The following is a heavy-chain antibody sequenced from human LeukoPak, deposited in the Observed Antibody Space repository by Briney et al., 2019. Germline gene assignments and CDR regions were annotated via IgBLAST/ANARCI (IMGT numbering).Heavy chain of an antibody. CDR1: GGSISSYY. D-gene: IGHD2-2*01. CDR3: ARLLGYCSSTSCQLPNYYYYYGMDV. V-gene: IGHV4-59*08. Sequence: SETLSLTCTVSGGSISSYYWSWIRQPPGKGLEWIGYIYYSGSTNYNPSLKSRVTISVDTSKNQFSLKLSSVTVADTAVYYCARLLGYCSSTSCQLPNYYYYYGMDVWGQGTTVTVSS. CDR2: IYYSGST. J-gene: IGHJ6*02.